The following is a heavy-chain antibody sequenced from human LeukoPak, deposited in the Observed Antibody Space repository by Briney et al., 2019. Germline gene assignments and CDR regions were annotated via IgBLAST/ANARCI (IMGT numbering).Heavy chain of an antibody. V-gene: IGHV4-59*01. J-gene: IGHJ5*02. Sequence: KPSETLSLTCSVSGGSITGYFWSWIRQPPGKGLEWIGYIHHTGSTLYNLSLKSRITISVDTSKNQFSLKLSSVTAADTAVYYCAREPGFDSSGYLNWFDPWGQGTLVTVSS. CDR3: AREPGFDSSGYLNWFDP. CDR1: GGSITGYF. D-gene: IGHD3-22*01. CDR2: IHHTGST.